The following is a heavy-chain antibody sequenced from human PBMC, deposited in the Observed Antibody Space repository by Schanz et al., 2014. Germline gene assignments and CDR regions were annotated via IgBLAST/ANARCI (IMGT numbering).Heavy chain of an antibody. CDR2: IRQEGSEK. V-gene: IGHV3-7*01. CDR1: GFAFSDYG. D-gene: IGHD3-10*01. J-gene: IGHJ4*02. Sequence: VQLVESGGGVVQPGKSLRLSCAASGFAFSDYGMHWVRQAPGKGLEWVANIRQEGSEKYYVDSVKGRFTVSRDDAKNSLYLQMNSLRVEDTAVYYCARSEMDRGVIWGYWGQGTLVTVSS. CDR3: ARSEMDRGVIWGY.